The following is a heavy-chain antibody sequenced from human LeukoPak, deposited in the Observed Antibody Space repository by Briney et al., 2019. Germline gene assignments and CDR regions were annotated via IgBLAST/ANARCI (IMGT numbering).Heavy chain of an antibody. J-gene: IGHJ4*02. V-gene: IGHV3-74*01. CDR3: ARELLHYYDSSGYYYDY. CDR2: VNGDGSTT. CDR1: GFTFSRYW. D-gene: IGHD3-22*01. Sequence: SGGSLRLSCAASGFTFSRYWMHWVRQAPGKGLVWVSRVNGDGSTTTYADSVKGRFTISRDNAKNTLYLQMNSLRAEDTAVYYCARELLHYYDSSGYYYDYWGQGTLVTVSP.